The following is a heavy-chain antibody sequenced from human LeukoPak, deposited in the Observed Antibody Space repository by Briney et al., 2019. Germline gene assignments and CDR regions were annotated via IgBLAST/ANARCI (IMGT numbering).Heavy chain of an antibody. CDR3: ARERQDTILHSGAFDI. Sequence: GRSLRLSCAASGFTFSTYFMHWVRQAPGKALEWVADISSAGSHTFYVVCVKGRFTISRDNSKNTPYLQMNSLRAEDTAVYFCARERQDTILHSGAFDIWGQGTMVTVSS. D-gene: IGHD2-21*01. V-gene: IGHV3-30-3*01. J-gene: IGHJ3*02. CDR1: GFTFSTYF. CDR2: ISSAGSHT.